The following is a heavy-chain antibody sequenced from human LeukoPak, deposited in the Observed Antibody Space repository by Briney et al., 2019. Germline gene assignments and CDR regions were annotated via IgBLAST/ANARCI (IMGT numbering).Heavy chain of an antibody. CDR2: IYYSGST. D-gene: IGHD3-16*01. Sequence: PSETLSLTCTVSGGSISSYYWSWIRQPPGKGLEWIGYIYYSGSTNYNPSLKSRVTISVDTSKNQFSLKLSSVTAADTAVYYCARAGAKPPVLWDLHLLGPGTLVTVSP. CDR1: GGSISSYY. J-gene: IGHJ2*01. CDR3: ARAGAKPPVLWDLHL. V-gene: IGHV4-59*01.